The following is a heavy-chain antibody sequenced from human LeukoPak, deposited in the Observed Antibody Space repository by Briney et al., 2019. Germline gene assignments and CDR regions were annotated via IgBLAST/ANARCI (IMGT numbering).Heavy chain of an antibody. J-gene: IGHJ6*02. CDR3: ARDDAATVTNYDYYGMDV. D-gene: IGHD4-17*01. Sequence: PGGSLRLSCAASGFTFCDFYMRWMRQAPGKGLEWVSYISSSGSTIYYADSVKGRFTISRDNAKNSLYLRMNSLRAEDTAVYYCARDDAATVTNYDYYGMDVWGQGTTVTVSS. CDR2: ISSSGSTI. V-gene: IGHV3-11*01. CDR1: GFTFCDFY.